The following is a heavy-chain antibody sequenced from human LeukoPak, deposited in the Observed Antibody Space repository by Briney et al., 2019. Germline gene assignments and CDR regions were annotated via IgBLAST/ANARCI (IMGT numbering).Heavy chain of an antibody. CDR1: GFTFSSYW. Sequence: GSLRLSCAASGFTFSSYWMSWVRQAPGKGLEWVANIKQDGSEKYYVDSVKGRFTISRDNAKNSLYLQMNSLGAEDTAVYYCAREGGSSGSYFPPYYYYYYMDVWGKGTTVTVSS. CDR3: AREGGSSGSYFPPYYYYYYMDV. V-gene: IGHV3-7*01. CDR2: IKQDGSEK. J-gene: IGHJ6*03. D-gene: IGHD1-26*01.